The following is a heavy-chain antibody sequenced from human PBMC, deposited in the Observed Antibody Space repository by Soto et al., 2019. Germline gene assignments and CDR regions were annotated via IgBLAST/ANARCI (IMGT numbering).Heavy chain of an antibody. CDR1: GYKFTTYF. V-gene: IGHV1-46*01. CDR3: VRGYCTTSTCQGDFQF. D-gene: IGHD2-15*01. CDR2: IHPSGDT. J-gene: IGHJ1*01. Sequence: ASVKVSCKASGYKFTTYFIHWVRQAPGQGLEWMGMIHPSGDTGYAQKFRGRVTMTIDTSTTTAYMELRNLTSEDTAVYFSVRGYCTTSTCQGDFQFWGQGMLVTVFS.